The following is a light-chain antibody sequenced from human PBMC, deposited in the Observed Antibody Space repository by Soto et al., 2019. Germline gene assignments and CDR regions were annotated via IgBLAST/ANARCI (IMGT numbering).Light chain of an antibody. J-gene: IGLJ3*02. CDR3: QVWDSSSDHWV. V-gene: IGLV3-21*04. CDR2: YDS. Sequence: SYELTQPPSVSVAPGKTARITCGGYNIGSESVHWYQQKPGQAPVLVIYYDSDRPSGIPERFSGSNSGNTATLTISRVEAGDEADYYCQVWDSSSDHWVFGGGTKVTVL. CDR1: NIGSES.